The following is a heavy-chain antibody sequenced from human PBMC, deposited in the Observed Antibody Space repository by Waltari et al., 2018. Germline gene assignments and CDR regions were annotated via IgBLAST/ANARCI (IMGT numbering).Heavy chain of an antibody. CDR1: GGSFSGYY. Sequence: QVQLQQWGAGLLKPSETLSLTCAVYGGSFSGYYWSWIRQPPGKGLEWIGEINHSGSTNDNPARKSRVTISVDTSKNQFSLKLSSVTAADTAVYYCARGVVVAAPASNYYMDVWGKGTTVTISS. CDR3: ARGVVVAAPASNYYMDV. J-gene: IGHJ6*03. CDR2: INHSGST. D-gene: IGHD2-15*01. V-gene: IGHV4-34*01.